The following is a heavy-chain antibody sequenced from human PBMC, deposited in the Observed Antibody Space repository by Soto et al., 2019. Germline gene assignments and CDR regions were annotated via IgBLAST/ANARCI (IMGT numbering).Heavy chain of an antibody. J-gene: IGHJ3*02. D-gene: IGHD6-25*01. CDR2: IKGDGSAK. CDR3: ARDVSPGSSGYYLGDVDI. CDR1: GFTFGNYW. Sequence: EVQLVESGGGLVQPGGSLRLSCAASGFTFGNYWMTWVRQAPGKGLEWVANIKGDGSAKSYLDSVRGRFTVSRDNAENSVFQLKSMLRADATALYYGARDVSPGSSGYYLGDVDIWGQGTIVTVS. V-gene: IGHV3-7*05.